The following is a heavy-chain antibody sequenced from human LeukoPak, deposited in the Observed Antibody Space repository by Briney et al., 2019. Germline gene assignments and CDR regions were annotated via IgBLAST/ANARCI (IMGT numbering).Heavy chain of an antibody. CDR1: GYPFSSYE. Sequence: PGESLTLSCTASGYPFSSYEMKGVRQAPPGALVGGTYISSSSSTIYYTHSVKGRFTIYRDNAKNSVSLKINPLRSEDTAVYYFEREASPLAYCGGVCYQNAFDTWGEGKMGTVSS. V-gene: IGHV3-48*03. CDR2: ISSSSSTI. J-gene: IGHJ3*02. D-gene: IGHD2-21*01. CDR3: EREASPLAYCGGVCYQNAFDT.